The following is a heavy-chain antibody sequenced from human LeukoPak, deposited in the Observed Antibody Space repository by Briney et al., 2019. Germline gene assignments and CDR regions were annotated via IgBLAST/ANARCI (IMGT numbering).Heavy chain of an antibody. CDR3: ARVTQTDYDFDY. J-gene: IGHJ4*02. V-gene: IGHV1-18*01. D-gene: IGHD4-17*01. Sequence: GESLKISCQGSGYTFTSYGISWVRQAPGQGLEWMGWISAYNGNTDYAQKLQGRVTMTTDTSTSTAYMELRSLRSDDTAVYYCARVTQTDYDFDYWGQGTLVTVSS. CDR2: ISAYNGNT. CDR1: GYTFTSYG.